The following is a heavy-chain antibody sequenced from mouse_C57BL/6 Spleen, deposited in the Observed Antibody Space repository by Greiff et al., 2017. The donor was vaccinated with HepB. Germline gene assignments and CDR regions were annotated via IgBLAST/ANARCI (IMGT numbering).Heavy chain of an antibody. CDR3: ARWGYYGSSYFDY. Sequence: VQRVESGAELVKPGASVKISCKASGYAFSSYWMNWVKQRPGKGLEWIGQIYPGDGDTNYNGKFKGKATLTADKSSSTAYMQLSGLTSEDAAVYFRARWGYYGSSYFDYWGQGTTLTVSS. D-gene: IGHD1-1*01. CDR1: GYAFSSYW. CDR2: IYPGDGDT. V-gene: IGHV1-80*01. J-gene: IGHJ2*01.